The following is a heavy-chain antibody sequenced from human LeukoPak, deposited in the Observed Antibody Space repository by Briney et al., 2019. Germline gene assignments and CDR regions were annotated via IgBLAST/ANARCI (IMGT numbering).Heavy chain of an antibody. Sequence: PSETLSLTCAVYGGSFSGYYWSWIRQPPGKGLEWIGEINHSGSTNYNPSLKSRVTISVDTSKNQFSLKLSSVTAADTAVYYCASGNIAVAGKFGYWGQGTLVTVSS. CDR3: ASGNIAVAGKFGY. CDR1: GGSFSGYY. V-gene: IGHV4-34*01. D-gene: IGHD6-19*01. J-gene: IGHJ4*02. CDR2: INHSGST.